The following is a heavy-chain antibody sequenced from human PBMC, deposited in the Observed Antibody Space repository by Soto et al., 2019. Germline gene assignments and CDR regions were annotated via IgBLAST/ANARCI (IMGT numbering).Heavy chain of an antibody. V-gene: IGHV5-51*01. D-gene: IGHD6-6*01. Sequence: GESLKISCKGSGYSFTSYWIGRVRQMPGKGLEWMGIIYPGDSDTRYSPSFQGQVTISADKSISTAYLQWNSLQASDSGMYYCARQLYTSSSFPAYWGQGTLVTVSS. CDR1: GYSFTSYW. J-gene: IGHJ4*02. CDR3: ARQLYTSSSFPAY. CDR2: IYPGDSDT.